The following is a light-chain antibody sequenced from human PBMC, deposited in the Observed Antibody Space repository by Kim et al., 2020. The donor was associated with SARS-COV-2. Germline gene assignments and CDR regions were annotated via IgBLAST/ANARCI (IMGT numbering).Light chain of an antibody. J-gene: IGKJ1*01. Sequence: DIQMTQSPSSLSASVGDGVTITCRASQGISNYLAWYQQKPGEAPKLLIYAATALQLGVSSRFSGSGSGTDFTLTISDLQPEDVATYYCQKYNSAPWTFGRGTKVEIK. CDR1: QGISNY. V-gene: IGKV1-27*01. CDR2: AAT. CDR3: QKYNSAPWT.